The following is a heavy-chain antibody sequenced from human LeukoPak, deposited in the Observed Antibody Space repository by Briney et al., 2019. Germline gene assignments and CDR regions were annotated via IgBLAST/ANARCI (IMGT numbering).Heavy chain of an antibody. V-gene: IGHV3-48*03. Sequence: GGSLRLSCAASGFAFSSYAMSWVRQAPGKGLEWVSHISSGGSSIYYVDSVKGRFTISRDNAKNSLYLQMTSLRAEDTAVYYCARDPRLYYYMDVWGKGTTVTISS. CDR1: GFAFSSYA. D-gene: IGHD1-1*01. J-gene: IGHJ6*03. CDR3: ARDPRLYYYMDV. CDR2: ISSGGSSI.